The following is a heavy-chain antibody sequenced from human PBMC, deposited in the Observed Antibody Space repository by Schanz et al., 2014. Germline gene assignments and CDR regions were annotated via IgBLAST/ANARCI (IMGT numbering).Heavy chain of an antibody. J-gene: IGHJ3*01. V-gene: IGHV3-53*01. CDR3: ARDEGKDGYNLAFDV. CDR2: LYIRST. CDR1: GFTVNTNY. D-gene: IGHD5-12*01. Sequence: EVQLVESGGGLIHPGGSLRLSCAVSGFTVNTNYMTWVRQAPGKGLECVSILYIRSTYYADSVKGRFTISRDNSKNMVFLQMTSLSVEDTAIYYCARDEGKDGYNLAFDVWGQGTLVTVSS.